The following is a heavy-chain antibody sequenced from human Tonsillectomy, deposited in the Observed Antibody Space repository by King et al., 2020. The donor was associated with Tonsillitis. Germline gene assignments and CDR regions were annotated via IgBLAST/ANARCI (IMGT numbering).Heavy chain of an antibody. Sequence: EVQLVESGGGLVQPGGSLRLSCAASGFTFSSYAMSWVRQVPGKGLEWVSAISSSGGSTYYADSVKGRFTISGDNSKNTLYLQMNSLRAEDTAVYYCAKVSWLQLWLSYFYYWGQGTLVTVSS. D-gene: IGHD5-18*01. CDR3: AKVSWLQLWLSYFYY. CDR2: ISSSGGST. J-gene: IGHJ4*02. CDR1: GFTFSSYA. V-gene: IGHV3-23*04.